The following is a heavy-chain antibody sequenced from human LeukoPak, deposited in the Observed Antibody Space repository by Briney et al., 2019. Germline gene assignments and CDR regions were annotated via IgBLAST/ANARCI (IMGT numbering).Heavy chain of an antibody. D-gene: IGHD6-19*01. J-gene: IGHJ3*02. CDR1: GFTFSSYS. CDR2: ISSSSSSSYI. Sequence: GGSLRLSCAASGFTFSSYSMNWVRQAPGRGLEWVSSISSSSSSSYIYYADSVKGRFTISRDNAKNSLYLQMNSLRAEDTAVYYCARDSGYSSGWYADIWGQGTMVTVSS. V-gene: IGHV3-21*01. CDR3: ARDSGYSSGWYADI.